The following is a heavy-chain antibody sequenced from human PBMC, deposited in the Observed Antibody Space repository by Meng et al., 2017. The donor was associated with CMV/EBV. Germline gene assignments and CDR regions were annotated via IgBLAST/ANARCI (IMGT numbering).Heavy chain of an antibody. J-gene: IGHJ5*02. CDR3: ARGSRRLPRFNWFDP. CDR2: INHSGST. CDR1: GGSFSGYY. V-gene: IGHV4-34*01. Sequence: QVELQQWGAGLLKPSETLALTCAAYGGSFSGYYWSWIRQPPGKGLEWIGEINHSGSTNYNPSLKSRVTISVDTSKNQFSLKLSSVTAADTAVYYCARGSRRLPRFNWFDPWGQGTLVTVSS. D-gene: IGHD3-3*01.